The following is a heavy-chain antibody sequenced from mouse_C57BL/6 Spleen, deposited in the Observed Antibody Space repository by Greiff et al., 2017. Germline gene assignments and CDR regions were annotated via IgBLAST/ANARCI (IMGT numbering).Heavy chain of an antibody. D-gene: IGHD3-3*01. J-gene: IGHJ2*01. V-gene: IGHV1-74*01. CDR2: INPSDSDT. CDR3: ASRGAGAEDY. CDR1: GYTFTSYA. Sequence: VQLQQSGADLVKPGASVKLSCKASGYTFTSYAMHWVKQSPGQSLEWIGSINPSDSDTNYTHKFKGKATLTVDKSSSTAYMQLSSLTSEESAVYYCASRGAGAEDYWGQGTTVTVSS.